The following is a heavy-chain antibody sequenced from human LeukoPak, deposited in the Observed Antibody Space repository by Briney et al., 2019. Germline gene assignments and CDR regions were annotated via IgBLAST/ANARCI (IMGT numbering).Heavy chain of an antibody. Sequence: HSGGSLRLSCAASGFTFSTYAMSWVRQAPGKGLEWVSSISSTGGSTYYADSVKGRFTISRDNSKNTLYLQMNSLRGEDTAVYYCARGPQKYEYYFDYWGQGTLVTVSS. CDR3: ARGPQKYEYYFDY. CDR2: ISSTGGST. V-gene: IGHV3-23*01. CDR1: GFTFSTYA. D-gene: IGHD3-3*01. J-gene: IGHJ4*02.